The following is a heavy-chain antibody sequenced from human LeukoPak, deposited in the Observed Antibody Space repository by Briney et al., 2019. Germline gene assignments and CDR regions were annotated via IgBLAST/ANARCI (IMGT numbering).Heavy chain of an antibody. Sequence: VASVKVSCKASGYTFNSYGISWVRQAPGQGLEWMGWINPNSGGTNYAQKFQGRVTMTRDTSISTAYMELSRLRSDDTAVYYCARDLGPHGDYVPYYYYYGMDVWGQGTTVTVSS. CDR1: GYTFNSYG. V-gene: IGHV1-2*02. D-gene: IGHD4-17*01. J-gene: IGHJ6*02. CDR3: ARDLGPHGDYVPYYYYYGMDV. CDR2: INPNSGGT.